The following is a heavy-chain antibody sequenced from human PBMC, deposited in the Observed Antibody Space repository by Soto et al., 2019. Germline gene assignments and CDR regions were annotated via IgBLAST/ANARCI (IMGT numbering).Heavy chain of an antibody. J-gene: IGHJ4*02. Sequence: EVQLVESGGGLVQPGRSLRLSCAASGFTFDDYAMHWVRQAPGKGLEWVSGISWNSGSIGYADSVKGRFTISRDNAKNSLYMQMNSLRAEDTAWYYCAKVLRPAANPLLDWGQGTLVTVSS. CDR1: GFTFDDYA. CDR2: ISWNSGSI. D-gene: IGHD6-13*01. CDR3: AKVLRPAANPLLD. V-gene: IGHV3-9*01.